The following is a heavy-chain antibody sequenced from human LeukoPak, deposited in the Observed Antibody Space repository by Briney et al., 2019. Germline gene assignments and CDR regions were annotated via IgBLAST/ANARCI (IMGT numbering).Heavy chain of an antibody. J-gene: IGHJ4*02. V-gene: IGHV3-21*01. D-gene: IGHD1-26*01. CDR2: ISSSSSYI. CDR3: AGHETREYTNSWEL. CDR1: GFTFSSYS. Sequence: KPGGSLRLSCAASGFTFSSYSMNWVRQAPGKGLEWVSSISSSSSYIYYADSVKGRFTISRDNARSSLFLQMNSLRAEDSAVYYCAGHETREYTNSWELWGQGTLVTVSS.